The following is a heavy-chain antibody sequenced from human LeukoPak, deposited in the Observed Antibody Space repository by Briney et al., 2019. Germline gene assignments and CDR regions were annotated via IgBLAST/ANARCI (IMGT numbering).Heavy chain of an antibody. CDR2: ISGSGGST. CDR1: GFTFSSYA. V-gene: IGHV3-23*01. J-gene: IGHJ4*02. CDR3: AKDPSSDVNFDY. Sequence: GGSLRLSCAASGFTFSSYAMSWVRQAPGKGLEWVSAISGSGGSTCYADSVKGRFTISRDSSKNTPYLQMNSLRAEDTAVYYCAKDPSSDVNFDYWGQGTLVTVSS.